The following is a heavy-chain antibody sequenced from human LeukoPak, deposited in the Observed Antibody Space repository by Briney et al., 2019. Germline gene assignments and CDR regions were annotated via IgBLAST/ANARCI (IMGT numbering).Heavy chain of an antibody. Sequence: GGSLRLSCAASGFTFSCCAMHWVRQAPGKGLEWVSVVSGPGSVTSYADSVKGRFTISRDNFKNTLYLQMNSLRAEDTAVYYCAKVRDYDSSGYSDYWGQGNLVTVSS. CDR2: VSGPGSVT. D-gene: IGHD3-22*01. J-gene: IGHJ4*02. CDR1: GFTFSCCA. V-gene: IGHV3-23*01. CDR3: AKVRDYDSSGYSDY.